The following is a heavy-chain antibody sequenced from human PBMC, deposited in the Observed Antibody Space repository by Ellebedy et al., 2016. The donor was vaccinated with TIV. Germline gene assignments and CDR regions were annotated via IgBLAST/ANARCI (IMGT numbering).Heavy chain of an antibody. CDR3: ARDLGYGGDDYYFRN. D-gene: IGHD2/OR15-2a*01. Sequence: GESLKISCAASGFTFSSYAMSWVRQAPGKGLEWVSAISGSGSSTYNADSVKGRFTISRDNSKNTVYLQMDSLSAEDTAVYYCARDLGYGGDDYYFRNWGQGTLVTVSS. CDR2: ISGSGSST. CDR1: GFTFSSYA. J-gene: IGHJ4*02. V-gene: IGHV3-23*01.